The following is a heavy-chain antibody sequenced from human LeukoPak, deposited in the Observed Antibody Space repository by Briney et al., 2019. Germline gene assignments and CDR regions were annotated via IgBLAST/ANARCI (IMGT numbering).Heavy chain of an antibody. CDR3: ARGRGGGDPFDI. CDR1: GFTFSSYW. J-gene: IGHJ3*02. CDR2: VNSDGSRT. Sequence: PGGSLRVSCAASGFTFSSYWIHWVRQAPGKGLVWVSRVNSDGSRTSYADSVKGRFTISRDNAKDSLYLQMNSLSVEDTAVYYCARGRGGGDPFDIWGQGTKVTVSS. V-gene: IGHV3-74*01. D-gene: IGHD3-16*01.